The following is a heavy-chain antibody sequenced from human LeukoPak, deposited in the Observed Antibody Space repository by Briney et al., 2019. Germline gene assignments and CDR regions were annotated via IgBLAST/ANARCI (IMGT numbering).Heavy chain of an antibody. CDR3: ARVPQATYYDFWSGPVDAFDI. Sequence: PSETLSLTCTASGGSISSYYWSWIRQPPGKGLEWIGYIYYSGSTNYNPSLKSRVTISVDTSKNQFSLKLSSVTAADTAVYYCARVPQATYYDFWSGPVDAFDIWGQGTMVTVSS. CDR2: IYYSGST. D-gene: IGHD3-3*01. J-gene: IGHJ3*02. CDR1: GGSISSYY. V-gene: IGHV4-59*01.